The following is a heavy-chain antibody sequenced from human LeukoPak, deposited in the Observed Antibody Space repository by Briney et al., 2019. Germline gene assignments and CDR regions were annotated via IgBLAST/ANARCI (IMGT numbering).Heavy chain of an antibody. V-gene: IGHV4-39*07. CDR3: ARLLRYDY. CDR2: IYYNGST. J-gene: IGHJ4*02. CDR1: GGSISSSSYY. Sequence: SETPSLTCTVSGGSISSSSYYWGWIRQPPGKGLEWIGSIYYNGSTYYHPSLKSRVTISVDTSKNQFSLKLSSVTAADTAVYYCARLLRYDYWGQGSLVTVPS. D-gene: IGHD4-17*01.